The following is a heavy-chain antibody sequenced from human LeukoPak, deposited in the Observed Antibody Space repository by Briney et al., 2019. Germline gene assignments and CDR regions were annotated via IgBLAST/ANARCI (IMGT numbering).Heavy chain of an antibody. CDR2: IKNDGSEK. CDR3: ASLDIVATGAFGL. Sequence: GGSLRLSCAASGCTFSSYWMSWVRRAAGKGLEWVANIKNDGSEKYYADSVRGRFSFSRDNAKNSLNLQMNSQRDEDTAVYYCASLDIVATGAFGLWRQGTMVTVSS. D-gene: IGHD5-12*01. V-gene: IGHV3-7*02. CDR1: GCTFSSYW. J-gene: IGHJ3*01.